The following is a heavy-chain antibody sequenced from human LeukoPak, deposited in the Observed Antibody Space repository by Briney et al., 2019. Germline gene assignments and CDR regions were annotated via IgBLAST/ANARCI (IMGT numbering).Heavy chain of an antibody. D-gene: IGHD3-10*01. CDR3: ARDRSPYYYGSGSSPSGVDY. Sequence: GASVKVSCKASGYTFTGYYMHWVRQAPGQGLEWMGWINPNSGGTNYAQKFQGRVTMTRDTSISTAYMELSSLRSEDTAVYYCARDRSPYYYGSGSSPSGVDYWGQGTLVTVSS. CDR2: INPNSGGT. CDR1: GYTFTGYY. J-gene: IGHJ4*02. V-gene: IGHV1-2*02.